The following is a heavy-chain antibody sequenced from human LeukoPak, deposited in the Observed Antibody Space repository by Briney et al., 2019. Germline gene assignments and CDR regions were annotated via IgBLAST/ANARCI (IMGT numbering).Heavy chain of an antibody. CDR2: IYTSGST. D-gene: IGHD5-24*01. J-gene: IGHJ4*02. Sequence: PSQTLSLTCTVSGGSISSGNYYWTWIRQPAGKGLEWIGRIYTSGSTNYNPSLKSRVIISLDTSTNQFSLKLSSVTAADTAVYYCARSWQQFSDYWGQGTLVTVSS. V-gene: IGHV4-61*02. CDR3: ARSWQQFSDY. CDR1: GGSISSGNYY.